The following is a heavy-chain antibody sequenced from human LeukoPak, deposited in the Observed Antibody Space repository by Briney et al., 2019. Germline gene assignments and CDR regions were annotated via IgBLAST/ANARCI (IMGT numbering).Heavy chain of an antibody. V-gene: IGHV3-30-3*01. D-gene: IGHD3-3*01. J-gene: IGHJ6*03. Sequence: PGGSLRLSCAASGFTFSSYAMHWVRQAPGKGLEWVAVISYDGSNKYYADSVKGRFTISRDNSKNTLYLQMNSLRAEDTAVYYCARGVEYYYMDVWGKGTTVIVSS. CDR3: ARGVEYYYMDV. CDR1: GFTFSSYA. CDR2: ISYDGSNK.